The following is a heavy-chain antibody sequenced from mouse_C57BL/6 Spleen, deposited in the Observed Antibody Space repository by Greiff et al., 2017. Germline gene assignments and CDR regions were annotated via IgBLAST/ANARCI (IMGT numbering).Heavy chain of an antibody. J-gene: IGHJ3*01. D-gene: IGHD1-1*01. CDR3: ERDYGSSLWVAY. V-gene: IGHV1-22*01. CDR1: GYTFTDYN. Sequence: VQLQQSGPELVKPGASVKMSCKASGYTFTDYNMHWVKQSHGKSLEWIGYINPNNGGTSYNQKFKGKATLTVNKSSSTAYMELRSLTSEDSAVYYCERDYGSSLWVAYWGQGTLVTVSA. CDR2: INPNNGGT.